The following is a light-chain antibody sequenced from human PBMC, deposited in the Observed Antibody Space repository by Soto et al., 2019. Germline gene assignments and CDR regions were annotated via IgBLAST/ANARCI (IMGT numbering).Light chain of an antibody. J-gene: IGKJ3*01. Sequence: DIQMTQSPSSLSASVGDRVTITCRASQSISTDLSWYQQKPGQAPKVLIYAASRLERGVPSRFSGSGSVTDFALTVSSLQPEDFATYYCQQTYDTPFTFGPGTTV. V-gene: IGKV1-39*01. CDR3: QQTYDTPFT. CDR1: QSISTD. CDR2: AAS.